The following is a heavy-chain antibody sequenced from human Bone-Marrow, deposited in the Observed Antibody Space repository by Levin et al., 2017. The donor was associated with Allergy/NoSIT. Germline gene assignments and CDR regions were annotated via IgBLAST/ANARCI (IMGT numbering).Heavy chain of an antibody. Sequence: KSGGSLRLSCAGSGFTFTSYAMTWVRQAPGKGLEWVSSISSSSTYMYYADSVRGRFTISRDNAKDSLYLQMHSLTADDTAIYYCARGLVVLPAATHGRGFGYWGQGTLVTVSS. V-gene: IGHV3-21*01. J-gene: IGHJ4*02. CDR2: ISSSSTYM. CDR1: GFTFTSYA. CDR3: ARGLVVLPAATHGRGFGY. D-gene: IGHD2-2*01.